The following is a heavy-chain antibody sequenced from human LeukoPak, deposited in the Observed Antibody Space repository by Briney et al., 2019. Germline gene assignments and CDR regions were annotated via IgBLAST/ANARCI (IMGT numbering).Heavy chain of an antibody. V-gene: IGHV3-30*18. Sequence: GGSLRLSCAASGFTFSSYGMHWVRQAPGKGLEWVAVISYDGSNRYYADSVKGRFTISRDNSKNTLYLQMNSLRAEDTAVYFCAKESGYFNYYYYGMDVWGQGTTVTVSS. CDR2: ISYDGSNR. D-gene: IGHD5-12*01. CDR1: GFTFSSYG. CDR3: AKESGYFNYYYYGMDV. J-gene: IGHJ6*02.